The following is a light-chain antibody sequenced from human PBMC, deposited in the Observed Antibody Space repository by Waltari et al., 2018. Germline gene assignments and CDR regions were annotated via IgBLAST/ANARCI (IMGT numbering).Light chain of an antibody. V-gene: IGKV1-12*01. CDR1: QPISTW. J-gene: IGKJ4*01. CDR3: HQANSFPVT. CDR2: AAS. Sequence: DIQMTQSPSSVSASVGDRLTITCRASQPISTWLAWYQQKPGTAPKLLIYAASNLQSGVPSRFSGSGSGTYFTLTIRSLQPEDFATYYCHQANSFPVTFGGGTKVEIK.